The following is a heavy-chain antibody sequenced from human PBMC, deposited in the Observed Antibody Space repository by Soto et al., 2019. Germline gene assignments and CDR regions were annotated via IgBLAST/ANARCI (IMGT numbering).Heavy chain of an antibody. CDR1: GGSISSYY. CDR3: ARRYGDCFDF. CDR2: IYYSGST. V-gene: IGHV4-59*08. Sequence: QVQLQESGPGLVKPSETLSLTCTVSGGSISSYYWSWIRQPPGKGLEWIGYIYYSGSTNYNPSLKSRVTIPVDTSKNHFSLKLSSVTAADTAGYYCARRYGDCFDFWGQGTLVTVSS. D-gene: IGHD4-17*01. J-gene: IGHJ4*02.